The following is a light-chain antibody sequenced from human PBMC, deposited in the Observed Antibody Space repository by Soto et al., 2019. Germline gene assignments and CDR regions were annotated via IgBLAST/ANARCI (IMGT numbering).Light chain of an antibody. CDR2: GAS. CDR1: QSVSSSY. CDR3: QRYGSSRT. J-gene: IGKJ1*01. V-gene: IGKV3-20*01. Sequence: EIVLTQSPGTLSLSPGERATLSCRASQSVSSSYLAWYQQKPGQAPRLLIYGASSRATGIPDRFSGSGSGTDFTLTVSRLEPEDSAVYYCQRYGSSRTFGQGNKVEIK.